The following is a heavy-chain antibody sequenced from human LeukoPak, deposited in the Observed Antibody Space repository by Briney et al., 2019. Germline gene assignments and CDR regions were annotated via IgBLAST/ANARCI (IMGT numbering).Heavy chain of an antibody. Sequence: GGSLRLSCAASGFTVSSNFMSWVRQAPGKGLEWVSVIYSGGSTYYADSAKGRFTISRDNSKNTLYLQMNSLRVEDTALYYCARVQYDGTYSHAFDIWGQGTMVTVSS. CDR3: ARVQYDGTYSHAFDI. V-gene: IGHV3-53*01. CDR1: GFTVSSNF. CDR2: IYSGGST. D-gene: IGHD1-26*01. J-gene: IGHJ3*02.